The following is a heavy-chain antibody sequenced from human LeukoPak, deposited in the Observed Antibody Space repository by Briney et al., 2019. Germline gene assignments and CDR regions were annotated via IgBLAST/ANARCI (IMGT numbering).Heavy chain of an antibody. Sequence: PPETLSLTCAVYGGSFNGYYWSWIRQPPGKGLEWIGEINHSGSTNYNPSLKSRVTISVDTSKNQFSLKLSSVTAADTAVYYCARSRAPRNYDILTGYYQRFDYWGQGTLVTVSS. D-gene: IGHD3-9*01. CDR2: INHSGST. J-gene: IGHJ4*02. CDR3: ARSRAPRNYDILTGYYQRFDY. CDR1: GGSFNGYY. V-gene: IGHV4-34*01.